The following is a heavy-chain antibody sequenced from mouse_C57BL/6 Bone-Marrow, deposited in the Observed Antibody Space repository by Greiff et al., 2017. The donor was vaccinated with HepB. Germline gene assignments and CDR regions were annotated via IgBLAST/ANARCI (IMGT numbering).Heavy chain of an antibody. Sequence: VQLQQSGPGLVKPSQSLSLTCSVTGYSITSGYYWNWIRQFPGNKLEWMGYISYDGSNNYNPSLKNRISITRDTSKNQFFLKLNSVTTEDTATYYCARVGNWDYYAMDYWGQGTSVTVSS. CDR3: ARVGNWDYYAMDY. J-gene: IGHJ4*01. CDR1: GYSITSGYY. D-gene: IGHD4-1*01. CDR2: ISYDGSN. V-gene: IGHV3-6*01.